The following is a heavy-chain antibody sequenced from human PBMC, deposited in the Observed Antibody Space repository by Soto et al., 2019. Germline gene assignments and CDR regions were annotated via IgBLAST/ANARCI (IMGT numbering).Heavy chain of an antibody. Sequence: QVQLVESGGGVVQPGRSLRLSCAASGFTFSSYAMHWVRQAPGKGLEWVAVISYDGSNKYYADSVKGRFTISRDNSKNTLYLQMNSLRAEDTAVYYCGREAGFEGDYFDYWGQGTLVTVSS. J-gene: IGHJ4*02. CDR1: GFTFSSYA. D-gene: IGHD3-16*01. V-gene: IGHV3-30-3*01. CDR2: ISYDGSNK. CDR3: GREAGFEGDYFDY.